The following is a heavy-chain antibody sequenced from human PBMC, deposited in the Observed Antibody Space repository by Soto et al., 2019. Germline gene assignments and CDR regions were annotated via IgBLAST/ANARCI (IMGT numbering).Heavy chain of an antibody. J-gene: IGHJ5*02. V-gene: IGHV1-8*01. CDR2: MNPNSGNT. D-gene: IGHD6-13*01. Sequence: ASLKVSCKASGYTFTSYDINWVRQATGQGLEWMGWMNPNSGNTGYAQKFQGRVTMTRNTSISTAYMELSSLRSEDTAVYYCARVGTGAAWYQWFGPWGQGTLVTVSS. CDR3: ARVGTGAAWYQWFGP. CDR1: GYTFTSYD.